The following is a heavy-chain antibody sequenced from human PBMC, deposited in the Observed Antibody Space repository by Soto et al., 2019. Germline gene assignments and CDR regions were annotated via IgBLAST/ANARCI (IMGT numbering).Heavy chain of an antibody. CDR2: IAYDGSNK. Sequence: QVQLVESGGGVVQPGRSLRLSCADSVFTFSSYAMHWVRQAPGKGLEWVAVIAYDGSNKYYADSVKGRFTISRDNSKNTLYLQMNSLRAEDTAVYYCAKYRRLKVHYYGMDVWGQGTPVTVSS. V-gene: IGHV3-30*18. J-gene: IGHJ6*02. CDR3: AKYRRLKVHYYGMDV. D-gene: IGHD6-25*01. CDR1: VFTFSSYA.